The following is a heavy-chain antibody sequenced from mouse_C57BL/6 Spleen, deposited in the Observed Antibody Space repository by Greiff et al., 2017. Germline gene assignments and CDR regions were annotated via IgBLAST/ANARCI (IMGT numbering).Heavy chain of an antibody. Sequence: DVHLVESGGGLVKPGGSLKLSCAASGFTFSDYGMHWVRQAPEKGLEWVAYISSGSSTIYYADTVKGRFTISRDNAKNTLFLQMTSLRSEDTAMYYCARPGNYSGSPWFAYWGQGTLVTVSA. D-gene: IGHD1-1*01. V-gene: IGHV5-17*01. CDR1: GFTFSDYG. J-gene: IGHJ3*01. CDR2: ISSGSSTI. CDR3: ARPGNYSGSPWFAY.